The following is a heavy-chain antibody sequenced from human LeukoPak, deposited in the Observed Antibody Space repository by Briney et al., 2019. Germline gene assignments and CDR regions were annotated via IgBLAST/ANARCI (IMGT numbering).Heavy chain of an antibody. Sequence: GGSLRLSCAASGFTVSSNYMSWVRQAPGKGLEWVSVIYSGGSTYYADSVKGRFTISRDNSKNTLYLQMNSLRAEDTAVYYCASIVSSGWYVGYWGQGTLVTVSS. D-gene: IGHD6-19*01. CDR2: IYSGGST. CDR1: GFTVSSNY. CDR3: ASIVSSGWYVGY. V-gene: IGHV3-66*01. J-gene: IGHJ4*02.